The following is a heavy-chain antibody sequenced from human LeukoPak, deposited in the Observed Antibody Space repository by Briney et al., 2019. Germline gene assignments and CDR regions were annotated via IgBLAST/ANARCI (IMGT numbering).Heavy chain of an antibody. CDR1: GGTFSSYA. V-gene: IGHV1-69*13. Sequence: SVTVSCTASGGTFSSYAISWVRQAPGQGLEWMGGIIPIFGTANYAQKFQGRVTITADESTSTAYMELSSLRSEDTAVYYCARDYYGSGSYYNGWFDPWGQGTLVTVSS. CDR3: ARDYYGSGSYYNGWFDP. J-gene: IGHJ5*02. D-gene: IGHD3-10*01. CDR2: IIPIFGTA.